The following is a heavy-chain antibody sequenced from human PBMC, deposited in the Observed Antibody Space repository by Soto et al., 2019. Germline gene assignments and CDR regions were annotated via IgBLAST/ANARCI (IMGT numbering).Heavy chain of an antibody. D-gene: IGHD3-9*01. CDR2: IYYSGST. J-gene: IGHJ3*02. CDR3: ARCLLRYFDWSTCDAFDI. V-gene: IGHV4-59*01. CDR1: GGSISSYY. Sequence: SETLSLTCTVSGGSISSYYWSWIRQPPGKGLEWIGYIYYSGSTNYNPSLKSRVTISVDTSKNQFSLKLSSVTAADTAVYYCARCLLRYFDWSTCDAFDIWGQGTMVTVSS.